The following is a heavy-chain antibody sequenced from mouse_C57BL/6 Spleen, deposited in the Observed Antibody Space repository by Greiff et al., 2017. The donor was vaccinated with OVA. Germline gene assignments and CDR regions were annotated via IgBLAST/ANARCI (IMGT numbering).Heavy chain of an antibody. CDR2: IYPSDSET. V-gene: IGHV1-61*01. D-gene: IGHD4-1*01. Sequence: QVHVKQPGAELVRPGSSVKLSCKASGYTFTSYWMAWVKQRPGQGLEWIGNIYPSDSETPYKQKFKDKSTLTVDKSSSTAYMQLSSLTAVDSAVYYCARPNWDDYYAMDYWGQGTSVTVSS. CDR3: ARPNWDDYYAMDY. CDR1: GYTFTSYW. J-gene: IGHJ4*01.